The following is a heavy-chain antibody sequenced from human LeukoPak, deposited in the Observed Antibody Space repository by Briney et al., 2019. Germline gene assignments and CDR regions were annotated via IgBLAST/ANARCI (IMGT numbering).Heavy chain of an antibody. CDR3: ARGGRPMTTDAFDI. V-gene: IGHV3-21*06. CDR2: ISGTSTYI. CDR1: GFTFIRNS. Sequence: PGGSLRLSCAASGFTFIRNSMNWVRQAPGKGLEWVSSISGTSTYIYYADSVKGRFTISRDNAKNSLYLQMNSLRAEDTAVYYCARGGRPMTTDAFDIWGQGTMVTVSS. D-gene: IGHD4-17*01. J-gene: IGHJ3*02.